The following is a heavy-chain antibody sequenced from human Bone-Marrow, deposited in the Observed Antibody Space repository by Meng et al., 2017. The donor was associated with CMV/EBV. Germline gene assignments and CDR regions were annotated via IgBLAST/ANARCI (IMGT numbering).Heavy chain of an antibody. CDR2: ISYDGSNK. J-gene: IGHJ4*02. V-gene: IGHV3-30-3*01. Sequence: LSLTCAASGFTFSNYALHWVRQAPGKGLEWVAIISYDGSNKYFADSVKGRFTISRDNSKNTLYLQMNSLRVEDTAVYYCAREGQEYCTNGVCYTGVPFDYWGQGTLVTVSS. CDR3: AREGQEYCTNGVCYTGVPFDY. CDR1: GFTFSNYA. D-gene: IGHD2-8*01.